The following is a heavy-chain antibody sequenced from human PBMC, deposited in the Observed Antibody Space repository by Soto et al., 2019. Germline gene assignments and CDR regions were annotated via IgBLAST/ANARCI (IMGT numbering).Heavy chain of an antibody. V-gene: IGHV3-23*01. D-gene: IGHD6-6*01. J-gene: IGHJ5*02. CDR1: GFIFSDHY. Sequence: GGSLRLSCAASGFIFSDHYMSWIRQAPGKGLEWVSAISGSGGSTYYADSVKGRFTISRDNSKNTLYLQMNSLRAEDTAVYYCAKMGRSIAARPRLDWFDPWGQGTLVTVSS. CDR3: AKMGRSIAARPRLDWFDP. CDR2: ISGSGGST.